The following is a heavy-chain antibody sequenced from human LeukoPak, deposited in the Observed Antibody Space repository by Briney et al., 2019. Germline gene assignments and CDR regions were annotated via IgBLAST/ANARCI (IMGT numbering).Heavy chain of an antibody. V-gene: IGHV4-39*01. D-gene: IGHD4-17*01. Sequence: SETLSLTCTVSGGSISSSSYYWGWIRQPPGKGLEWIGSTYCSGSTYYNPSLKSRVTISVDTSKNQFSLKLSSVTAADTAVYYCSLNTAAAFDIWGQGTMVTVSS. CDR3: SLNTAAAFDI. J-gene: IGHJ3*02. CDR1: GGSISSSSYY. CDR2: TYCSGST.